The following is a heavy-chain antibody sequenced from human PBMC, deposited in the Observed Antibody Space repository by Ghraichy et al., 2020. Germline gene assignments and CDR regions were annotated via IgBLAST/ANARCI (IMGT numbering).Heavy chain of an antibody. CDR1: GGSISSSSYY. CDR3: ARRVFEYYFDY. CDR2: IYYSGST. V-gene: IGHV4-39*01. J-gene: IGHJ4*02. Sequence: SETLSLTCTVSGGSISSSSYYWGWIRQPPGKGLEWIGSIYYSGSTYYNPSLKSRVTISVDTSKNQFSLKLSSVTAADTAVYYCARRVFEYYFDYWGQGTLVTVSS.